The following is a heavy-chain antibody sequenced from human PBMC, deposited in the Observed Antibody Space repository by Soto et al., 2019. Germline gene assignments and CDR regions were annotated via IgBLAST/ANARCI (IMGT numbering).Heavy chain of an antibody. J-gene: IGHJ4*02. Sequence: SETLSLACDVSSVSITSSNWWTWVRQPPGKGLEWLGKISHSGTVNYNATLRSRVTISVDKPKNQLSLKLMSVTAADTAVYYCARDYDGFDYWGPGILVTVSS. V-gene: IGHV4-4*02. D-gene: IGHD3-16*01. CDR3: ARDYDGFDY. CDR2: ISHSGTV. CDR1: SVSITSSNW.